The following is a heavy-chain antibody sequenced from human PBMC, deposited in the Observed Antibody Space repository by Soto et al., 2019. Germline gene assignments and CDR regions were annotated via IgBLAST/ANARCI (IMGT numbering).Heavy chain of an antibody. Sequence: SETLSLTCTVSGGSISSGGYYWSWIRQHPGKGLEWIGYIYYSGSTYYNPSLKSRVTISVDTSKNQFSLKLCSVTAADTAVYYCARRYCSGGSCLDFDYWGQGTLVTVSS. CDR1: GGSISSGGYY. D-gene: IGHD2-15*01. J-gene: IGHJ4*02. CDR3: ARRYCSGGSCLDFDY. CDR2: IYYSGST. V-gene: IGHV4-31*03.